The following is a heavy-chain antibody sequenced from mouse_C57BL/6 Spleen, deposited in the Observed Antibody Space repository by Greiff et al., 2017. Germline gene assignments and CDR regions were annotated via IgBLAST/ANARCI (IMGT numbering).Heavy chain of an antibody. D-gene: IGHD4-1*01. V-gene: IGHV5-6*01. Sequence: EVQGVESGGDLVKPGGSLKLSCAASGFTFSSYGMSWVRQTPDKRLEWVATISSGGSYTYYPDSVKGRFTISRDNAKNTLYLQMSSLKSEDTAMYYCAREDKTGCDYWGQGTTLTVSS. CDR1: GFTFSSYG. J-gene: IGHJ2*01. CDR3: AREDKTGCDY. CDR2: ISSGGSYT.